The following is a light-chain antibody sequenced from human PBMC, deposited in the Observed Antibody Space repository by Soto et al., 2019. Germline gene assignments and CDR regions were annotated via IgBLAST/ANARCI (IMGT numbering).Light chain of an antibody. Sequence: DIQMTQSPSSLSASVGDRVTITCRASQGISNFLAWYQQKPGKAPELLIYAASTLQSGVPSRFSGGGFGTDFTLTISSLQPEDVATYYCQKYAGDPQTFGQGTRVEI. V-gene: IGKV1-27*01. CDR1: QGISNF. CDR2: AAS. CDR3: QKYAGDPQT. J-gene: IGKJ1*01.